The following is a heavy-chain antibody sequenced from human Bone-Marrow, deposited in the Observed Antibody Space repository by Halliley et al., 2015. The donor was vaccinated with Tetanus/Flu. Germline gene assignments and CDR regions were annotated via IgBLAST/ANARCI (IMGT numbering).Heavy chain of an antibody. CDR2: INDYNGHT. CDR1: GYTFSSSG. J-gene: IGHJ6*02. V-gene: IGHV1-18*03. Sequence: QLVQSGAEVKKPGASVKVSCKASGYTFSSSGVSWVRQAPGQGLEWMGWINDYNGHTNSAQKFQGRVIMTTDTSTSTAYMELRSLGPAAMAMTYCAIPCGDYHLDYYGMHVWGQGTTVTVSS. CDR3: AIPCGDYHLDYYGMHV. D-gene: IGHD4-17*01.